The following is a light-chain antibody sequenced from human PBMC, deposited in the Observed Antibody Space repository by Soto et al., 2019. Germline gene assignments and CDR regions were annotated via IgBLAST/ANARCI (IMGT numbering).Light chain of an antibody. Sequence: DIQMPQSPSTLSASVGDRDTITCRASQSLSSWLAWYQQKPGKAPKLLIYDASSLESGVPSRFSGSGSGTEFTLTISSLQPDDFATYYCQQYNTYWTFGQGTKVDIK. CDR1: QSLSSW. CDR3: QQYNTYWT. V-gene: IGKV1-5*01. CDR2: DAS. J-gene: IGKJ1*01.